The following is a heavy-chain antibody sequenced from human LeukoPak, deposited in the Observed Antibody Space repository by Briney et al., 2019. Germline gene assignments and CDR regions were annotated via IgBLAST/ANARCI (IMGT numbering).Heavy chain of an antibody. D-gene: IGHD3-10*01. J-gene: IGHJ4*02. V-gene: IGHV3-30-3*01. CDR2: ISYDGSNK. CDR1: GLTFSSYA. CDR3: AREGAMVRGVSTLYYFDY. Sequence: GGSLRLSCAASGLTFSSYAMHWVRQAPGKGLEWVAVISYDGSNKYYADSVKGRFTISRDNSKNTLYLHMNSLRAEDTAVYYCAREGAMVRGVSTLYYFDYWGQGTLVTVSS.